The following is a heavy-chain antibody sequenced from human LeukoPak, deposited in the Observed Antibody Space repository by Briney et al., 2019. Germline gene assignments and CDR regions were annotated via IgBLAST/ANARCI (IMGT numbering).Heavy chain of an antibody. CDR2: VNPNSGGT. CDR1: GYTFSDYY. Sequence: ASVKVSCKASGYTFSDYYMHWVRQAPGQGLEWMGWVNPNSGGTNYAQKFQGRFTMTRDTSINTAYMEVSGLRSDDTAVYYCSRDGNWGSLRGAFDIWGQGTIVTVSS. J-gene: IGHJ3*02. CDR3: SRDGNWGSLRGAFDI. D-gene: IGHD7-27*01. V-gene: IGHV1-2*02.